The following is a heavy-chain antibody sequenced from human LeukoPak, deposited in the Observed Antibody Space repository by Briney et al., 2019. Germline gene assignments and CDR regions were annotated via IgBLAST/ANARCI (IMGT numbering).Heavy chain of an antibody. CDR3: ARDPSVRPKYRFDY. CDR1: GGSISSSSYY. D-gene: IGHD2-2*01. CDR2: IYYSGST. Sequence: SQTLSLTCTVSGGSISSSSYYWGWIRQPPGKGLEWIGSIYYSGSTYYNPSLKSRVTISVDTSKNQFSLKLSSVTAADTAVYYCARDPSVRPKYRFDYWGQGTLVTVSS. J-gene: IGHJ4*02. V-gene: IGHV4-39*07.